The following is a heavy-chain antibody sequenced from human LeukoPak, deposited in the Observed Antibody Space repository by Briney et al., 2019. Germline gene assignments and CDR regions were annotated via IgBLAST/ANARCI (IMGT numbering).Heavy chain of an antibody. Sequence: GGSLRLSCAASGFTFSSYSMNWVRQAPGKGLEWVSSISSSSSYIYYADSVKGRFTISRDNAKNSLYLQMNSLRAEDTAVYYCARDPPIAAAGTPPYFDYWGQGTLVTVSS. CDR2: ISSSSSYI. J-gene: IGHJ4*02. CDR1: GFTFSSYS. D-gene: IGHD6-13*01. V-gene: IGHV3-21*01. CDR3: ARDPPIAAAGTPPYFDY.